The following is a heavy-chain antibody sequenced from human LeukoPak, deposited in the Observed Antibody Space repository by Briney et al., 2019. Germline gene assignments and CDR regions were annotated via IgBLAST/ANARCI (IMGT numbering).Heavy chain of an antibody. V-gene: IGHV3-21*01. CDR3: ARGGGMRSWYDFDY. CDR1: GFTFSRYS. J-gene: IGHJ4*02. CDR2: ISSSSSYI. D-gene: IGHD6-13*01. Sequence: PGGSLRLSCAASGFTFSRYSMNWVRQAPGKGLEWVSSISSSSSYIYYADSVKGRFTISRDNDKKLVHLQMNSLRAEDTAVYYCARGGGMRSWYDFDYWGQGTLVTVSS.